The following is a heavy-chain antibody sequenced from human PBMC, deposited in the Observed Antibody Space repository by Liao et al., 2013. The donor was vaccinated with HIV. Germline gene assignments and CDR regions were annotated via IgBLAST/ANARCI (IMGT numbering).Heavy chain of an antibody. CDR1: GDSISSNNYY. CDR2: IYYSGST. V-gene: IGHV4-39*07. J-gene: IGHJ3*02. CDR3: ARGTNNRRAFDI. Sequence: QLQLQESGPGLVKPSETLSLTCTVPGDSISSNNYYWGWIRQSPGKGLEWIGTIYYSGSTYYNPSLRSRVTLSVDTSKNLFSLNLSSVTAADTAFYYCARGTNNRRAFDIWGQGTMVIV.